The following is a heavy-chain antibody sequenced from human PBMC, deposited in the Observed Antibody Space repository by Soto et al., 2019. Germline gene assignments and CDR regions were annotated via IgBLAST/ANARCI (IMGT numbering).Heavy chain of an antibody. J-gene: IGHJ4*02. V-gene: IGHV3-33*08. CDR3: ARDKSDSGGYSDS. D-gene: IGHD3-22*01. Sequence: GSLRLCCTASGVNFSSYVGHWVRQTPGKGLEWVAIIWNDGSNEYYADSVKGRFTISRDNSKNTVYLQVSKLRAEDTALYFCARDKSDSGGYSDSWGQGTLVTVFS. CDR2: IWNDGSNE. CDR1: GVNFSSYV.